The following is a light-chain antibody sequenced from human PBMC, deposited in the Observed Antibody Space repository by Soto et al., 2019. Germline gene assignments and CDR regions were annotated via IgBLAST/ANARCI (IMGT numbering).Light chain of an antibody. CDR3: QQSYRTSYT. V-gene: IGKV1-39*01. CDR1: QSISSY. Sequence: DIQMTQSPSSLSASVGDRVTITFRASQSISSYLNWYQQKQGKAPKLLIYAASSLQSGVPSRFSGSGSGTDFTLTISSLQPEDFATYYCQQSYRTSYTFGQGTKLEIK. CDR2: AAS. J-gene: IGKJ2*01.